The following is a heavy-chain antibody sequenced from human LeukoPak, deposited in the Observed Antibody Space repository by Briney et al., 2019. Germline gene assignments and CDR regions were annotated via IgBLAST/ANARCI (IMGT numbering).Heavy chain of an antibody. D-gene: IGHD3-3*01. CDR2: IYYSGST. V-gene: IGHV4-39*02. Sequence: PSETLSLTCTVSGGSISSSSYYWGWIRQPPGKGLEWIGSIYYSGSTYYNPSLKSRVTISVDTSKNQFPLKLSSVTAADTAVYYCARDHRRITIFGVVSFDPWGQGTLVTVSS. J-gene: IGHJ5*02. CDR3: ARDHRRITIFGVVSFDP. CDR1: GGSISSSSYY.